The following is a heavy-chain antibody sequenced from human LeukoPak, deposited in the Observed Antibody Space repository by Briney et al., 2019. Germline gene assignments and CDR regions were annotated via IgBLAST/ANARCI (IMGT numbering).Heavy chain of an antibody. CDR3: ARRLVGFDY. CDR1: GYSFSSYW. D-gene: IGHD2-15*01. V-gene: IGHV5-51*01. J-gene: IGHJ4*02. Sequence: GESLQISSKGSGYSFSSYWIAWLRQMPGKGLEWMGIIYPGDSDTKYSPSFQGQVTFSADNSINTAYLQWSSLKASDSAMYYCARRLVGFDYWGQGTLVTVSS. CDR2: IYPGDSDT.